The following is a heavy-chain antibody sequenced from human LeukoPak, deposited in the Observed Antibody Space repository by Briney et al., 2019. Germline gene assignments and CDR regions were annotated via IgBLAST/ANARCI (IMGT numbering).Heavy chain of an antibody. CDR3: ARDRYYYISGTYRLFDY. D-gene: IGHD3-10*01. CDR1: GGSFSGYY. Sequence: PSETLSLTCAVYGGSFSGYYWSWIRQPPGKGLEWIGEINHSGSTNYNPSLKSRVTISVDTSKNQFSLKLRSVTAADTAVYYCARDRYYYISGTYRLFDYWGQGTLVTVSS. CDR2: INHSGST. J-gene: IGHJ4*02. V-gene: IGHV4-34*01.